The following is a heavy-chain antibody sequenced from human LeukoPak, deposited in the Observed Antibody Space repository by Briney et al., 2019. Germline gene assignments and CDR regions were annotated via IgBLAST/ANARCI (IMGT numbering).Heavy chain of an antibody. CDR2: IRHDGSIK. V-gene: IGHV3-30*02. CDR1: GFIFSTSG. Sequence: AGGSLRLSCAASGFIFSTSGMYWVRQAPGKGLEWVAFIRHDGSIKNYADSVKGRSTIPRDNSRNTLYLQMNSLRAEDMAIYYCAKNRGISSGFFDYWGQGSLVTVSS. J-gene: IGHJ4*02. CDR3: AKNRGISSGFFDY. D-gene: IGHD6-6*01.